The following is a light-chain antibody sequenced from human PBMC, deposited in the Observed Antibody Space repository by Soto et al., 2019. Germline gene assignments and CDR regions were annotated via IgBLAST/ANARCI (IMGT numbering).Light chain of an antibody. Sequence: QSALTQPASVSGSPGQSITISCTGTSSDVGSYNLVSWYQQHPGKAPKLMIYEVSKRPSGVSNRFSGSTSGNTASLTISGLQAEDEADYYCCSYAGSSPYVFGTGTKLTVL. J-gene: IGLJ1*01. CDR1: SSDVGSYNL. V-gene: IGLV2-23*02. CDR2: EVS. CDR3: CSYAGSSPYV.